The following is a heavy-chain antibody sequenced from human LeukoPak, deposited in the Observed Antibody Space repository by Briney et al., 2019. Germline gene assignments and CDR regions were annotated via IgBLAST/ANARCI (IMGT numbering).Heavy chain of an antibody. Sequence: SQTLSLTCAISGDTVSSNSAAWNWIRQSPSRGLEWLGRTYYRSKWYNDYAVSVKSRITINPDTSKNQFSLQLNSVTPEDTAVYYCARDADIAAAATGGLDIWGQGTMVTVSS. D-gene: IGHD6-13*01. J-gene: IGHJ3*02. CDR1: GDTVSSNSAA. V-gene: IGHV6-1*01. CDR3: ARDADIAAAATGGLDI. CDR2: TYYRSKWYN.